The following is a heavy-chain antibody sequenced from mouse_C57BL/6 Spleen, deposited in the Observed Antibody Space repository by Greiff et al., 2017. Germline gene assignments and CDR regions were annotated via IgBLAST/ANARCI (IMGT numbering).Heavy chain of an antibody. Sequence: DVMLVESGGGLVKPGGSLKLSCAASGFTFSSYAMSWVRQTPEKRLEWVATISDGGSYTYYPDNVKGRFTISRDNAKNNLYLQMSHLKSEDTAMYYCARGNSNYYAMDYWGQGTSVTVSS. CDR2: ISDGGSYT. D-gene: IGHD2-5*01. J-gene: IGHJ4*01. V-gene: IGHV5-4*03. CDR1: GFTFSSYA. CDR3: ARGNSNYYAMDY.